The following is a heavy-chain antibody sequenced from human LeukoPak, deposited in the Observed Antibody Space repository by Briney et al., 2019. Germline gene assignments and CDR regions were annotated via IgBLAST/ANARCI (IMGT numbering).Heavy chain of an antibody. Sequence: GASVKVSCKASGYTFTSYYMHWVRQAPGQGLEWMGIINPSGGSTSYAQKFQGRVTMTRDMSTSTVYMELSSLRSEDTAVYYCTGRHSSPYYMDVWGKGTTVSVSS. V-gene: IGHV1-46*01. J-gene: IGHJ6*03. CDR3: TGRHSSPYYMDV. CDR2: INPSGGST. CDR1: GYTFTSYY. D-gene: IGHD6-13*01.